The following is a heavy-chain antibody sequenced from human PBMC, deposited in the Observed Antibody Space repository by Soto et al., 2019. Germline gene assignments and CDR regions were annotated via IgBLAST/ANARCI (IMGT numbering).Heavy chain of an antibody. CDR2: IIPIFGTA. J-gene: IGHJ6*02. Sequence: QVQLVQSGAEVKKPGSSVKVSCKASGGTFSSYAISWVRQAPGQGLEWMGGIIPIFGTANYAQKFKGRVPITADKSTSTAYMELSSLRSEDTAVYYGARSRIAARRVGYGMDVWGQGTTVTVSS. V-gene: IGHV1-69*06. D-gene: IGHD6-6*01. CDR3: ARSRIAARRVGYGMDV. CDR1: GGTFSSYA.